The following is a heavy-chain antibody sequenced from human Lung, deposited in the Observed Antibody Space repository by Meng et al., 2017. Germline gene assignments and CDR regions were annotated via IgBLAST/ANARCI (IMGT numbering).Heavy chain of an antibody. CDR2: IKSNSDGGTT. V-gene: IGHV3-15*01. Sequence: VEWGEGLVSQGGSLRLSCVASGFSFTDAWMSWVRQAPGKGLEWVGRIKSNSDGGTTDYAAPVKGRFTISRDDSKNTLYLQMNSLITEDTAVCFCATGAAAADHWGQGTLVTVSS. J-gene: IGHJ4*02. CDR1: GFSFTDAW. CDR3: ATGAAAADH. D-gene: IGHD6-13*01.